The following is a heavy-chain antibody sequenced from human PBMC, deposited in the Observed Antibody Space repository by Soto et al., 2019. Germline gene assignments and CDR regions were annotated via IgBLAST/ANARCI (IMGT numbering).Heavy chain of an antibody. CDR3: ARGYTGYCSGGTCYWFDP. V-gene: IGHV3-21*01. J-gene: IGHJ5*02. CDR1: GFTFSSYA. D-gene: IGHD2-15*01. CDR2: VSSSASHI. Sequence: WGSLRLSCAASGFTFSSYAMFWVRQAPGKGLEWVSSVSSSASHINYADSVKGRFTISRDNAKKSLYLQMNSLRAEDTAVYYCARGYTGYCSGGTCYWFDPWGQGTLVTVSS.